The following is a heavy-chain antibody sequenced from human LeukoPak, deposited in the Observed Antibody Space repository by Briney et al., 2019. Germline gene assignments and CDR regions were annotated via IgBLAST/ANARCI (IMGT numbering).Heavy chain of an antibody. J-gene: IGHJ6*02. CDR1: GFTFSNYG. D-gene: IGHD5-24*01. Sequence: PGGSLRLSCAASGFTFSNYGMSWVRQAPGKGLEWVSAISGSGGSTYYADSVKGRFTISRDNSKNTLYLQTNSLRAEDTAVYYCAKAREPYYYYYGMDVWGQGTTVTVSS. V-gene: IGHV3-23*01. CDR3: AKAREPYYYYYGMDV. CDR2: ISGSGGST.